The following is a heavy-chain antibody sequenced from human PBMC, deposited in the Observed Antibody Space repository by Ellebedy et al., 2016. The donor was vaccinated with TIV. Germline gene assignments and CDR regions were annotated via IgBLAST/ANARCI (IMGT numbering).Heavy chain of an antibody. Sequence: MPSETLSLTCTVSGGSISSYYWSWIRQPPGKGLEWIGYIYYSGSTNYNPSLKSRVTISVDTSKNQFSLKLSSVTAADTAVYYCARVGHYGSGRTFDYWGQGTLVTVSS. CDR3: ARVGHYGSGRTFDY. CDR1: GGSISSYY. J-gene: IGHJ4*02. D-gene: IGHD3-10*01. V-gene: IGHV4-59*01. CDR2: IYYSGST.